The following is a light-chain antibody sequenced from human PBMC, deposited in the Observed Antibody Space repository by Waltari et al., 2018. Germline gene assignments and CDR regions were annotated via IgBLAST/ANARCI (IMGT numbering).Light chain of an antibody. CDR3: QQYNSYST. Sequence: DIQMTQSPSTLSASVGDRVPITCPASQSVSVWLAWYQQKPGKAPKLLIYKASNLESGVPSRFSGSGSGTEFTLTISSLQPDDFATYYCQQYNSYSTFGQGTKVEIK. CDR1: QSVSVW. J-gene: IGKJ1*01. V-gene: IGKV1-5*03. CDR2: KAS.